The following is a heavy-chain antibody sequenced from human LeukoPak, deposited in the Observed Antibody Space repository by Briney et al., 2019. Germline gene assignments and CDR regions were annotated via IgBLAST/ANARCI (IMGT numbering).Heavy chain of an antibody. J-gene: IGHJ4*02. CDR3: ARDAHATGSLDY. CDR2: IRQDAFQT. D-gene: IGHD3-9*01. V-gene: IGHV3-7*04. Sequence: GGSLRLSCVDSGFTFSSYWMHWVRQAPGKGLEWLADIRQDAFQTYYADSVKGRFTISRDNSKNSVYLQMGGLRVEDTAVYYCARDAHATGSLDYWGQGTLVTVSS. CDR1: GFTFSSYW.